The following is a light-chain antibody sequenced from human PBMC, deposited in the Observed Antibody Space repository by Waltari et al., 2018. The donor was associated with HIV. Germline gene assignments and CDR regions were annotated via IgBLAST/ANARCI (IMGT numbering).Light chain of an antibody. CDR3: SSFTSSSIPYV. J-gene: IGLJ1*01. CDR1: SRDVGAYKY. V-gene: IGLV2-14*01. Sequence: QSALTQPASVSGSPGQSIPISCTGTSRDVGAYKYVSWYQHHPGEAPKLMIYEVSNRPAGVSNRCSGSKSGNTASLTISGLQVADEADYYCSSFTSSSIPYVFGTGTKVTVL. CDR2: EVS.